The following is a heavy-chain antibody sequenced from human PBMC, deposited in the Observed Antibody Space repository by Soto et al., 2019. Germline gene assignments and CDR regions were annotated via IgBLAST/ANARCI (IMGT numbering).Heavy chain of an antibody. V-gene: IGHV4-4*02. J-gene: IGHJ6*02. CDR2: IYHSGST. D-gene: IGHD3-10*01. CDR1: GGSISSSNW. Sequence: QVQLQESGPGLVKPSGTLSLTCAVSGGSISSSNWWRWVRQPPGKGLEWIGEIYHSGSTNYNPSRKSRVTISVDKSKNQLSLKLSSVTAADTALYYCARVSGNYYYGMDVWGQGTTVTVSS. CDR3: ARVSGNYYYGMDV.